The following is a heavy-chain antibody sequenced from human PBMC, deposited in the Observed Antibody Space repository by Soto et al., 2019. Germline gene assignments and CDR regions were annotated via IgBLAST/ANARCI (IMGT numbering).Heavy chain of an antibody. V-gene: IGHV3-9*01. CDR3: VKDESINWYSGHFRH. CDR1: GFTFDDYA. J-gene: IGHJ1*01. CDR2: INWNSGSI. D-gene: IGHD6-13*01. Sequence: EVQLVESGGGLVQPDRSLRLSCAASGFTFDDYAMHWVRQVPGKGLEWVSGINWNSGSIDYADSVKGRFAISRDNAKNSLHLQMNSLRAEDTAFYYCVKDESINWYSGHFRHWGQGTLVTVS.